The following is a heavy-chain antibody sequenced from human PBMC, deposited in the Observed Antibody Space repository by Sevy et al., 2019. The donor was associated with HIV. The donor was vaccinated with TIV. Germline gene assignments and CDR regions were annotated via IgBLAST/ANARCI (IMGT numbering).Heavy chain of an antibody. CDR1: GGTFSSYA. CDR2: IIPIFGTA. CDR3: ARGPKWLQDY. D-gene: IGHD5-12*01. Sequence: ASVKVSCKASGGTFSSYAISWVRQAPGQGLEWMGGIIPIFGTANYAQKFQGRVTITADKSTSTAYVELSSLRSEDTAVYYCARGPKWLQDYWGQGTLVTVSS. V-gene: IGHV1-69*06. J-gene: IGHJ4*02.